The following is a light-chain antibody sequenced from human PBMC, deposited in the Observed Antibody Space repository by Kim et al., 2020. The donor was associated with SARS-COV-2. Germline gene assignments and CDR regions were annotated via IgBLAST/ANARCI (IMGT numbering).Light chain of an antibody. CDR3: TSNTSRNTWV. V-gene: IGLV2-14*03. Sequence: GQSVTISCTGTSSDVGGHNYVAWYQQHPGRAPKIMIYDVIKRPSGVSNRFSGSKSGNTASLTVSGLQAEDEADYYCTSNTSRNTWVFGGGTKLTVL. CDR1: SSDVGGHNY. CDR2: DVI. J-gene: IGLJ3*02.